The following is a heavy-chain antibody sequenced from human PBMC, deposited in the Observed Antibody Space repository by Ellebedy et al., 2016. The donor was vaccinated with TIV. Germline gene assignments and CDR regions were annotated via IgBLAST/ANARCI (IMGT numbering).Heavy chain of an antibody. Sequence: SETLSLXXTVSGGSISSGDYYWSWIRQPPGKGLEWIGYIYYSGSTYYNPSLKSRVTISVDTSKNQFSLKLSSVTAADTAVYYCATSYCSSTSCYPYYFDYWGQGTLVTVSS. CDR3: ATSYCSSTSCYPYYFDY. J-gene: IGHJ4*02. CDR1: GGSISSGDYY. D-gene: IGHD2-2*01. V-gene: IGHV4-30-4*01. CDR2: IYYSGST.